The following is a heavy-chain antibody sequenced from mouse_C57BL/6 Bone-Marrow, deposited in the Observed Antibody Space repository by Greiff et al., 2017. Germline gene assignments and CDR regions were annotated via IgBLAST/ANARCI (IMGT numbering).Heavy chain of an antibody. CDR1: GYTFTSYW. Sequence: QVQLQQSGAELVKPGASVKLSCKASGYTFTSYWMHWVKQRPGQGLEWIGMIHPNSGSTNYNEKVKSKATLTVDKSSSTAYMQLSSLTSEDSAVYYSATYSYAMDYWGQGTSVTVSS. D-gene: IGHD2-10*01. J-gene: IGHJ4*01. CDR3: ATYSYAMDY. CDR2: IHPNSGST. V-gene: IGHV1-64*01.